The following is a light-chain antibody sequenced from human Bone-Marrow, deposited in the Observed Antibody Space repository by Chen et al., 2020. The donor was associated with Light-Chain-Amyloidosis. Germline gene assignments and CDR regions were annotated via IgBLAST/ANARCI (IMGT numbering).Light chain of an antibody. CDR3: QVWDSSGDHRGV. J-gene: IGLJ1*01. V-gene: IGLV3-19*01. Sequence: SSELTQDPAVSVALGQTVRITCQGDSLRSNYASWYQQKPGQAPVLVIYGKNNRPSGIPERFSGSNSGKPATLTISRVEAGDEADYYCQVWDSSGDHRGVFGTGTKVTVL. CDR2: GKN. CDR1: SLRSNY.